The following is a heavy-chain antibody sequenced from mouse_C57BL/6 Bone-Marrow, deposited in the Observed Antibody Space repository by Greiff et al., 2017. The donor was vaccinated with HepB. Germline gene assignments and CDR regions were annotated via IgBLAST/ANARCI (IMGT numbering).Heavy chain of an antibody. CDR2: IYPRSGNT. CDR1: GYTFTSYG. V-gene: IGHV1-81*01. D-gene: IGHD1-1*01. CDR3: ARSRMGHYYGSSSYYYAMDY. Sequence: LVESGAELARPGASVKLSCKASGYTFTSYGISWVKQRTGQGLEWIGEIYPRSGNTYYNEKFKGKATLTADKSSSTAYMELRSLTSEDSAVYFCARSRMGHYYGSSSYYYAMDYWGQGTSVTVSS. J-gene: IGHJ4*01.